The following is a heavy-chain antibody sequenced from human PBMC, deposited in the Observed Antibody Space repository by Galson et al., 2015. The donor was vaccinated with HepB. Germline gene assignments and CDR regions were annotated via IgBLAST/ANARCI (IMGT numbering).Heavy chain of an antibody. CDR1: GFTFSRYG. Sequence: SLRLSCAASGFTFSRYGMHWVRQAPGKGLEWVAVIWYDGSNKYYADSVKGRFTISRDNSKNTLYLQMNSLRAEDTAVYYCARDSSITMIVVVQDDAFDIWGQGTMVTVSS. D-gene: IGHD3-22*01. CDR2: IWYDGSNK. J-gene: IGHJ3*02. CDR3: ARDSSITMIVVVQDDAFDI. V-gene: IGHV3-33*01.